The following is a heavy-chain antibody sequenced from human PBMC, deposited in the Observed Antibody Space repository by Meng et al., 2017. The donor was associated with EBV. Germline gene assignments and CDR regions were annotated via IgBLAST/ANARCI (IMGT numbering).Heavy chain of an antibody. CDR3: ARVGIAVAGTGDY. CDR2: INPNSGGT. V-gene: IGHV1-2*06. D-gene: IGHD6-19*01. CDR1: GYTFNAYY. Sequence: VHLVRSGAEVKKAWASLKVSCKASGYTFNAYYMHWVRQAPGQGLEWMGRINPNSGGTNYAQKFQGRVTMTRDTSISTAYMELSRMRSDDTAVYYCARVGIAVAGTGDYWGQGTLVTVSS. J-gene: IGHJ4*02.